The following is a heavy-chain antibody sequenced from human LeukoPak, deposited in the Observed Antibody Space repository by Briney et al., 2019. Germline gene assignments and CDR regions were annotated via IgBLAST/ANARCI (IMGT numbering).Heavy chain of an antibody. CDR1: GFTFSSYA. J-gene: IGHJ4*02. Sequence: GRPLRLSCAAAGFTFSSYAMHWVRQAPGKGLEWVAVISYDGSNTYYADSVQGRFTISRDNSKNTLYLQMNSLRAEDTAVYYCARDRGRVLLWFGGLDYWGQGTLVTVSS. D-gene: IGHD3-10*01. V-gene: IGHV3-30*04. CDR3: ARDRGRVLLWFGGLDY. CDR2: ISYDGSNT.